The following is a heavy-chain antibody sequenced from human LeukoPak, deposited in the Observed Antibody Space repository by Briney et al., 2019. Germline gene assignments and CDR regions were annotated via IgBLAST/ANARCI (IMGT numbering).Heavy chain of an antibody. CDR3: AREEGITMVRDIGFDP. D-gene: IGHD3-10*01. Sequence: GGSLRLSCAASGFTFSSYGMHWVRQAPGKGLEWVAFIHYDGTNEYYADSVKGRFTISRDNAKNTLYLQMNSLRAEDTAVYYCAREEGITMVRDIGFDPWGQGTLVTVSS. CDR2: IHYDGTNE. CDR1: GFTFSSYG. J-gene: IGHJ5*02. V-gene: IGHV3-30*02.